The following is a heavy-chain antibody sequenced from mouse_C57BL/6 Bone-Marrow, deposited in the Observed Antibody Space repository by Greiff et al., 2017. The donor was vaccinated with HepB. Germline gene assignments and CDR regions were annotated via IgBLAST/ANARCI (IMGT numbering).Heavy chain of an antibody. CDR3: ASSPIYYYGSSYVGY. D-gene: IGHD1-1*01. V-gene: IGHV1-52*01. Sequence: QVQLQQPGAELVRPGSSVKLSCKASGYTFPSYWMHWVKQRPIQGLEWIGNIDPSDSETHYNQKFKDKATLTVDKSASTAYMQLSSLTSEDSAVYYCASSPIYYYGSSYVGYWGQGTTLTVSS. CDR2: IDPSDSET. CDR1: GYTFPSYW. J-gene: IGHJ2*01.